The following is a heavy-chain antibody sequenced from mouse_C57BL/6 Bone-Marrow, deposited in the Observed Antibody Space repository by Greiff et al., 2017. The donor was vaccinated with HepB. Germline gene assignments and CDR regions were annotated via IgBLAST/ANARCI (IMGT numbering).Heavy chain of an antibody. Sequence: EVKLVESGEGLVKPGGSLILSCAASGFTFSSYAMSWVRQTPEKRLEWVAYISSGGDYIYYADTVKGRFTISRDNARNTLYLQMSSLKSEDTAMYYCTRGGYSRAMDYWGQGTSVTVSS. V-gene: IGHV5-9-1*02. CDR1: GFTFSSYA. CDR2: ISSGGDYI. CDR3: TRGGYSRAMDY. D-gene: IGHD2-5*01. J-gene: IGHJ4*01.